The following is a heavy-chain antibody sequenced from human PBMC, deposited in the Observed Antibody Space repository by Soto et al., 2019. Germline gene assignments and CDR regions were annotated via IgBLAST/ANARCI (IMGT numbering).Heavy chain of an antibody. CDR1: GYTFSTHA. V-gene: IGHV1-3*01. J-gene: IGHJ6*01. CDR2: INGGTGQT. CDR3: ARGKGMEENYYYYGLDI. D-gene: IGHD1-1*01. Sequence: ASVKVSCKASGYTFSTHAMHWVRQAPGQSLEWMGWINGGTGQTKHSHRFQDRVTITRDTSASTAYMELSSLRSEDTAVYYCARGKGMEENYYYYGLDIWRQGTTVTVPS.